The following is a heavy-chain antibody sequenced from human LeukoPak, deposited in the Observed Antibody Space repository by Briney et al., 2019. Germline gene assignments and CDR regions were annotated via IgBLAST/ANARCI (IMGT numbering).Heavy chain of an antibody. J-gene: IGHJ3*02. V-gene: IGHV4-61*01. CDR3: ARAQYYYDTSGYYNDAFDI. D-gene: IGHD3-22*01. Sequence: SETLSLTCTVSGGSFSSGSYYWSWIRQPPGKGLEWIGYIYYSGSTNYNPSLKSRVTISLDTSQNQFSLKLSSVTAADTAVYYCARAQYYYDTSGYYNDAFDIWGQGTMVTVSS. CDR1: GGSFSSGSYY. CDR2: IYYSGST.